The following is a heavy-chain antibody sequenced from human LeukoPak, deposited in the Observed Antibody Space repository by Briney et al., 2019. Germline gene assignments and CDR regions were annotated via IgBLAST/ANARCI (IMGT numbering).Heavy chain of an antibody. CDR3: ARDLLWFGELYYGMDV. D-gene: IGHD3-10*01. CDR1: GFTFSGYS. V-gene: IGHV3-21*01. J-gene: IGHJ6*02. CDR2: ISSSSSYI. Sequence: GGSLRLSCAASGFTFSGYSMNWVRQAPGKGLEWVSSISSSSSYIYYADSVKGRFTISRDNAKNSLYLQMNSLRAEDTAVYYCARDLLWFGELYYGMDVWGQGTTVTVSS.